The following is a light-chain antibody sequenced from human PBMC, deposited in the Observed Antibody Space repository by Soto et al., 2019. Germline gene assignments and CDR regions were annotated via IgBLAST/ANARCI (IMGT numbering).Light chain of an antibody. J-gene: IGKJ5*01. V-gene: IGKV3-20*01. Sequence: EIVMTQSPGTLSLSPGERATLSCRASQSVSSSYLAWYQQKPGQAPRLLIYGASSRATGIPDRFSGSGSGTDFTLTISRLEPVVFAVDYRQHYGSSPTRFAPEPRPEIK. CDR3: QHYGSSPTR. CDR2: GAS. CDR1: QSVSSSY.